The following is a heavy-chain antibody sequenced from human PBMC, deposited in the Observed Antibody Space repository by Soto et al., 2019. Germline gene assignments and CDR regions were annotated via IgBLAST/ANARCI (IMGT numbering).Heavy chain of an antibody. CDR1: GFTFSSYG. J-gene: IGHJ6*02. CDR3: ARDPYDSSGYYYVNGMDV. CDR2: IWYDGSNK. Sequence: PGGSLRLSCAASGFTFSSYGMHLVRQAPGKGLEWVAVIWYDGSNKYYADSVKGRFTISRDNSKNTLYLQMNSLRAEDTAVYYCARDPYDSSGYYYVNGMDVWGQGTTVTVSS. D-gene: IGHD3-22*01. V-gene: IGHV3-33*01.